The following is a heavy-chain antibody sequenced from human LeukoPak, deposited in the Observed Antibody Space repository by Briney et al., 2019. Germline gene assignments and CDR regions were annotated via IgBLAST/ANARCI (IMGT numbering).Heavy chain of an antibody. V-gene: IGHV3-30*02. D-gene: IGHD3-22*01. J-gene: IGHJ4*02. CDR2: IRFDGNTK. Sequence: GGSLRLSCAASGFTFRSYGMHWVRQAPGKGLEWVAFIRFDGNTKYYADSVKGRFTISRDNSKNTLYLQMNSLRAEDTAIYYCAKESESYDSSGSTFDYWGQGTLVTVSS. CDR1: GFTFRSYG. CDR3: AKESESYDSSGSTFDY.